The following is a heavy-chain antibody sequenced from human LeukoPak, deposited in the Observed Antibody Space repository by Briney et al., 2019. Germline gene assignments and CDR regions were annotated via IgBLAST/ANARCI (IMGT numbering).Heavy chain of an antibody. CDR2: IKQDGSEK. V-gene: IGHV3-7*01. Sequence: GGSLRLSCAASGFTFSSYAMSWVRQAPGKGLEWVANIKQDGSEKYYVDSVKGRFTISRDNAKNSLYLQMNSLRAEDTAVYYCARQPEGWYGSYYYYMDVWGKGTTVTISS. CDR1: GFTFSSYA. CDR3: ARQPEGWYGSYYYYMDV. D-gene: IGHD6-19*01. J-gene: IGHJ6*03.